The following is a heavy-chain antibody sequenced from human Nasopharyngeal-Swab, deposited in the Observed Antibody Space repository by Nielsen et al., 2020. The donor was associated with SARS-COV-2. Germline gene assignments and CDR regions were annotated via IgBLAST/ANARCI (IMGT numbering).Heavy chain of an antibody. Sequence: GSLTLSCEVSGFSVSYKYMSWVRQAPGKGLEWGAVIYSRGETNYTDSVRGRFTISRDNSKNMVNLQLNSLRAEDTAVYYCARMDFIASRDYWGQGTLVTVSS. CDR3: ARMDFIASRDY. CDR1: GFSVSYKY. D-gene: IGHD6-13*01. CDR2: IYSRGET. V-gene: IGHV3-53*01. J-gene: IGHJ4*02.